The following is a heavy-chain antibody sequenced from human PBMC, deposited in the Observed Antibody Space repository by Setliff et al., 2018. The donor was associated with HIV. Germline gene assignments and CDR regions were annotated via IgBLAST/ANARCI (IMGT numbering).Heavy chain of an antibody. CDR1: GFSFSDYY. CDR2: ISFSGNDI. D-gene: IGHD6-13*01. Sequence: GGSLRLSCAASGFSFSDYYMSWIRQAPGKGLECVSYISFSGNDIHYAESVKGRFTISRDNARNSLYLQMNSLRAEDTAVYYCAKDILAAGLFLDYWGRGILVTVSS. V-gene: IGHV3-11*04. CDR3: AKDILAAGLFLDY. J-gene: IGHJ4*02.